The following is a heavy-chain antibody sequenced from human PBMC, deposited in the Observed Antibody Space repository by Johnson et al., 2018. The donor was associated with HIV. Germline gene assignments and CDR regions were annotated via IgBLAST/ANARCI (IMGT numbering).Heavy chain of an antibody. CDR3: AIDLLYNSERRTDAFDI. CDR1: GFTFSSFG. Sequence: QVQLVESGGGVVQPGRSLRLSCAASGFTFSSFGMHWVRQDPGKGLEWMTIISDDGCNKNYADSVKGRFTVSRDNSKNTLYLHMNSLRAEDTAVYYCAIDLLYNSERRTDAFDIWGQGTMVTVSS. D-gene: IGHD1-20*01. CDR2: ISDDGCNK. J-gene: IGHJ3*02. V-gene: IGHV3-30*03.